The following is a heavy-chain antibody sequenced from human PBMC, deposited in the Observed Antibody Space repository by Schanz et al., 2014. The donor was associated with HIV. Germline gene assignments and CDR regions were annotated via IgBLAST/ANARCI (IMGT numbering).Heavy chain of an antibody. Sequence: DVQLVESGGGLLQPGRSLRLSCAVSGFTITSYGMSWVRQAPGKGLEWVSTISAGVGTASYADSVKGRFTISRDNSKKMLFLQMNRLRAEDTAVYYCAIRTPMISFGAFDIWGRGTMVTVSS. CDR3: AIRTPMISFGAFDI. CDR1: GFTITSYG. J-gene: IGHJ3*02. V-gene: IGHV3-23*04. D-gene: IGHD3-16*01. CDR2: ISAGVGTA.